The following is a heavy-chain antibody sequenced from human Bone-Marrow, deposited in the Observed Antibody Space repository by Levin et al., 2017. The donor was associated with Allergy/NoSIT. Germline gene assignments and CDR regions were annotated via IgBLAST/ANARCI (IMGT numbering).Heavy chain of an antibody. J-gene: IGHJ4*02. V-gene: IGHV3-48*01. CDR1: GFTFSTFS. Sequence: AGGSLRLSCAASGFTFSTFSMIWVRQAPGKGLEWISSISSSGSTKDYADSVKGRFNISRDNVKNSVYLQMSSLRGEDTAIYYCARVRGLTRGAQYVDYWGQGTLVPVSS. D-gene: IGHD2-2*01. CDR2: ISSSGSTK. CDR3: ARVRGLTRGAQYVDY.